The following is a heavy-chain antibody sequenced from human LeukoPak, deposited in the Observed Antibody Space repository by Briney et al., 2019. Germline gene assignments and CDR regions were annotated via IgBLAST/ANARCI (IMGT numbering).Heavy chain of an antibody. Sequence: PSETLSLTCTVSGGSISSYYWSWIRQPPGKGLEWIGYIYYSGSTNYNPSLKSRVTISVDTSKNQFSLKLSSVTAADTAVYYCARHPRSAYCGGDCLTPYYYYGMDVWGQGTTVTVSS. D-gene: IGHD2-21*02. V-gene: IGHV4-59*08. J-gene: IGHJ6*02. CDR1: GGSISSYY. CDR3: ARHPRSAYCGGDCLTPYYYYGMDV. CDR2: IYYSGST.